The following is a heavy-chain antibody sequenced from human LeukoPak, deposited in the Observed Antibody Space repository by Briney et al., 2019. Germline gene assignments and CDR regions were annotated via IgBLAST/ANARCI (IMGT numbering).Heavy chain of an antibody. CDR2: IYTSGST. V-gene: IGHV4-4*09. J-gene: IGHJ3*02. CDR1: GSISGYY. D-gene: IGHD2-2*01. Sequence: SETLSLTCTVSGSISGYYWSWIRQPPGKGLEWIGYIYTSGSTNYNPSLEWRVTISVDTSKNQFSLDLSSVTAADTAVYYCARQKCTSTSCLTKNAFDIWGQGTMVTVSS. CDR3: ARQKCTSTSCLTKNAFDI.